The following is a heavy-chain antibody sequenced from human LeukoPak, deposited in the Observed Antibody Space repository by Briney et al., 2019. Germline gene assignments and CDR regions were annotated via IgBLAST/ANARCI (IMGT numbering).Heavy chain of an antibody. CDR3: ARYNSGWNDY. D-gene: IGHD6-19*01. V-gene: IGHV3-33*01. CDR1: GFTFSNYG. Sequence: PGGSLRLSCAASGFTFSNYGMHWVRQAPGKGPEWVAVIWYDGSNEYHADSVKGRFTISRDNSKNTLYLQMNSLRAEDTAVYYCARYNSGWNDYWGQGTLVTVSS. CDR2: IWYDGSNE. J-gene: IGHJ4*02.